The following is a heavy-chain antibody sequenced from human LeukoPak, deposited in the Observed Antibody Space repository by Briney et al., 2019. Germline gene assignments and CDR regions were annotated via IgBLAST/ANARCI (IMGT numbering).Heavy chain of an antibody. CDR1: GGTFSSYA. CDR3: ARMVCSRTSCYLGVVESNWFDP. CDR2: IIPIFGTA. V-gene: IGHV1-69*01. D-gene: IGHD2-2*01. Sequence: SVKVSCKASGGTFSSYAISWVRQAPGQGLEWMGGIIPIFGTANYAQKFQGRVTITADESTSTAYMELSSLRSEDTAVYYCARMVCSRTSCYLGVVESNWFDPWGQGTLVTVSS. J-gene: IGHJ5*02.